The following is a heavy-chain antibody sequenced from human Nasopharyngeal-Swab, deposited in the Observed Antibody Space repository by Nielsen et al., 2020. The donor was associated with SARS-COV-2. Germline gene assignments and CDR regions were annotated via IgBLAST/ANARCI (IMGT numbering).Heavy chain of an antibody. CDR1: GWSLSGYY. CDR2: INHSGST. CDR3: ARGPPRSGMDV. V-gene: IGHV4-34*01. J-gene: IGHJ6*02. Sequence: SETLSLTCAVYGWSLSGYYWSWIRQPPGKGLEWIGEINHSGSTNYNPSLKSRFTISVDTSKNQFSLKLSTVTAADTAVYYCARGPPRSGMDVWGHGTTVTVSS.